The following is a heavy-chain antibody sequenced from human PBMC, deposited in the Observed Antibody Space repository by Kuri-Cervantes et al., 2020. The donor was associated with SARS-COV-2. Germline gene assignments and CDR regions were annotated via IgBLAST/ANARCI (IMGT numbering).Heavy chain of an antibody. Sequence: GGSLRLSCAASGFTFSSYARSGVRQAPGKGLEGVSAISGSGGSTYYADSVKGRFTISRDNSKNTLYLQMNSLRAEDTAVYYCAKDWRQRITMVRGVNYGMDVWGQGTTVTVSS. J-gene: IGHJ6*02. CDR1: GFTFSSYA. CDR2: ISGSGGST. D-gene: IGHD3-10*01. V-gene: IGHV3-23*01. CDR3: AKDWRQRITMVRGVNYGMDV.